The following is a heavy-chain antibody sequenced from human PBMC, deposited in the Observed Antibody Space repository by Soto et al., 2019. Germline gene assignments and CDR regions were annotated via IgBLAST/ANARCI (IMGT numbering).Heavy chain of an antibody. V-gene: IGHV1-69*12. CDR2: TNPSFGTA. CDR3: ASPLSTDYYYGMDV. Sequence: QVQLVQSGAEVRKPGSSVRVSCKASGGSLSKYPISWVRQAPGQGLEWMGGTNPSFGTANYAQKFQGRVTITADESTSTAYMELSSLRSEDTAVYYCASPLSTDYYYGMDVWGQGTTVTVSS. CDR1: GGSLSKYP. J-gene: IGHJ6*02.